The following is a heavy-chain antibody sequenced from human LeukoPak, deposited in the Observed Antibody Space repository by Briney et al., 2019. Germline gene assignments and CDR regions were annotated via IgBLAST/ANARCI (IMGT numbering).Heavy chain of an antibody. CDR3: ARGGYTYHY. V-gene: IGHV3-7*05. CDR2: MKEDGSQK. Sequence: GGSLRLSCAATGFTFSSYWMSWVRQAPGKGLEWVANMKEDGSQKYYVDSVKGRFTTSRDNAKNSLYLQMNSLRAEDTAVYYCARGGYTYHYWGQGTLVTVSS. J-gene: IGHJ4*02. CDR1: GFTFSSYW. D-gene: IGHD5-18*01.